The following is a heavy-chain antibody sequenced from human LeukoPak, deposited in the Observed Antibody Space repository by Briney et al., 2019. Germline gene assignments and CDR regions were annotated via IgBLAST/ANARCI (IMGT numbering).Heavy chain of an antibody. CDR2: IYYSGST. V-gene: IGHV4-59*12. Sequence: KPSETLSLTCTVSGGSINSYYWSWIRQPPGKGLEWIGYIYYSGSTNYNPSLKSRVTISVDTSKNQFSLKLSSVTAADTAMYYCARGRIVVVVAAREYFQHWGQGTLVTVSS. D-gene: IGHD2-15*01. CDR3: ARGRIVVVVAAREYFQH. J-gene: IGHJ1*01. CDR1: GGSINSYY.